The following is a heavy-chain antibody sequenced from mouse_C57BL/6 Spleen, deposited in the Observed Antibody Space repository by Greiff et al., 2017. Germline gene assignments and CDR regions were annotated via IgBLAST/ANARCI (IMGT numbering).Heavy chain of an antibody. CDR3: ARGGFTTVVAENWYFDV. D-gene: IGHD1-1*01. Sequence: QVQLQQSGAELVKPGASVKISCKASGYAFSSYWMNWVKQRPGKGLEWIVQIYPGDGDTNYNGKFKGKATLTADKYYSTAYMQLSSLTSEDSAVYFCARGGFTTVVAENWYFDVWGTGTTVTVSS. CDR1: GYAFSSYW. J-gene: IGHJ1*03. V-gene: IGHV1-80*01. CDR2: IYPGDGDT.